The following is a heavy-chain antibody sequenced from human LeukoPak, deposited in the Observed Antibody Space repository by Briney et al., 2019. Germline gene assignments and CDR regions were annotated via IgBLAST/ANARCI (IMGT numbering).Heavy chain of an antibody. J-gene: IGHJ4*02. CDR2: FDPEDGET. V-gene: IGHV1-24*01. D-gene: IGHD6-13*01. CDR3: ATRYGVAAADFDY. Sequence: ASVKVSCKVSGYTLTELSMHWVRQAPGKGLEWMGGFDPEDGETIYAQKFQGRVTMTEDTSTDTAYMGLSSLRSEDTAVYYCATRYGVAAADFDYWGQGTLVTVSS. CDR1: GYTLTELS.